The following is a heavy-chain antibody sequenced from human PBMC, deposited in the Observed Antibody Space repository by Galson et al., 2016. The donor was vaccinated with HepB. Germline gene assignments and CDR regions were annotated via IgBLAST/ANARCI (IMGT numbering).Heavy chain of an antibody. Sequence: SPRLSCAASGFTVSSNYMNWVRQAPGKGLAWVSIIYVGGSTSYADSVRGRFTISRDNSKNTLYLQMNSLIAEDTAVYYFAGSGDFYYLDYWGQGTLGTVSS. J-gene: IGHJ4*02. V-gene: IGHV3-53*01. CDR1: GFTVSSNY. CDR3: AGSGDFYYLDY. D-gene: IGHD7-27*01. CDR2: IYVGGST.